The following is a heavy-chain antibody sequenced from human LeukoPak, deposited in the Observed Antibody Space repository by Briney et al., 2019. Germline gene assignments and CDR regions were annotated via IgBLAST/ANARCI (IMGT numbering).Heavy chain of an antibody. CDR2: INHSGST. V-gene: IGHV4-34*01. Sequence: SETLSLTCAVYGGSFSGYYWSWIRQPPGKGREWIGEINHSGSTNYNPSLKSRVTISVDTSKNQFSLKLSSVTAADTAVYYCARGRGGNGRITMVRGVRRTNWFDPWGQGTLVTVSS. J-gene: IGHJ5*02. CDR3: ARGRGGNGRITMVRGVRRTNWFDP. CDR1: GGSFSGYY. D-gene: IGHD3-10*01.